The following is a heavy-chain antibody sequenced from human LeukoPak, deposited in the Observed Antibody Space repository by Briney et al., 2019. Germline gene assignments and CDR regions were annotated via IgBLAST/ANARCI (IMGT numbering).Heavy chain of an antibody. J-gene: IGHJ4*02. Sequence: GGSLRLSCTASGFTFNNYAMYWVRQAPRKGLEWVAGIFGSGGSAHYADSVKGRFTISRDNSRNTVYLQMDSLRGEDTAVYYCTKTTTGYSSGQYPGWPADHWGQGALVTVSS. V-gene: IGHV3-23*01. CDR1: GFTFNNYA. D-gene: IGHD3-22*01. CDR2: IFGSGGSA. CDR3: TKTTTGYSSGQYPGWPADH.